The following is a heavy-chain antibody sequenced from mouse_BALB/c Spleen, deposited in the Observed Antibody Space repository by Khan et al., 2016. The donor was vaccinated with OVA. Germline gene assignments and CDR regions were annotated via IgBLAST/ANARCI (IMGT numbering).Heavy chain of an antibody. CDR2: IYHGPNNT. J-gene: IGHJ2*01. D-gene: IGHD3-2*02. CDR3: AREEALYYFDY. V-gene: IGHV1-76*01. CDR1: GYIFTSYW. Sequence: QVQLKQSGAELVRPGASVKLSCKTSGYIFTSYWIHWVKQRSGQGLEWIARIYHGPNNTYYNEKLKDNATLNADKSSSTAYMQLSRLKSEDSAVYFCAREEALYYFDYWGQGTTLTVSS.